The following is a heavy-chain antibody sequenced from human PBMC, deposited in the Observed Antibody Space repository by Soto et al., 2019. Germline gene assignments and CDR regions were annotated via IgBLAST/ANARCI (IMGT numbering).Heavy chain of an antibody. Sequence: PGESLKISCKGSGYTFTDYWIGWVRQLPGKGLEWMGIIYPGDSDTRYSPSFQGHVTITVDKSTSTAYLQWNTLKASDTAMYYCARNISNFRYYYYDMEVWGQGTTVTSP. V-gene: IGHV5-51*01. D-gene: IGHD4-4*01. CDR2: IYPGDSDT. CDR3: ARNISNFRYYYYDMEV. J-gene: IGHJ6*02. CDR1: GYTFTDYW.